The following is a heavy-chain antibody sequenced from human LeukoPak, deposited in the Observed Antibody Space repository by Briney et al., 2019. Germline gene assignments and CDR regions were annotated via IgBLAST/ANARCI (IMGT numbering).Heavy chain of an antibody. D-gene: IGHD3-9*01. J-gene: IGHJ3*01. V-gene: IGHV3-74*01. CDR1: GISFSFYW. CDR3: ARRTILTGYYDVFDL. Sequence: PGGSLRLSCAASGISFSFYWMHWVRQAPGKGPVWDSRIETDGSIADYADSVKGRFTISRDNAKNTLYLQMNSLRAEDTAVYYCARRTILTGYYDVFDLWGPGTVVTVSS. CDR2: IETDGSIA.